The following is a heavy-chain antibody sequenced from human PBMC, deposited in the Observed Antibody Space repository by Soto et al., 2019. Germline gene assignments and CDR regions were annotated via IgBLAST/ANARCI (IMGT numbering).Heavy chain of an antibody. Sequence: QVQLQESGPGLVKPSETLSLTCTVSGGSVSSGSYYWSWVRQPPGKGLEWIGYTYYRGSTKYNPSLKSRVTISVDTSKNQFSLKLSSVTAADTAIYYCARDLGQGYTPAPHYFDYWGQGTRVTVSS. CDR3: ARDLGQGYTPAPHYFDY. D-gene: IGHD5-18*01. CDR2: TYYRGST. V-gene: IGHV4-61*01. CDR1: GGSVSSGSYY. J-gene: IGHJ4*02.